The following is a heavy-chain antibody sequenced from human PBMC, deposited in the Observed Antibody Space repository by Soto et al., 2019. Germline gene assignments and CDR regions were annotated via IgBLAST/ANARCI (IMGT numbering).Heavy chain of an antibody. CDR1: GGSISSSTSY. J-gene: IGHJ4*02. Sequence: PSETLSLTCSVSGGSISSSTSYWGWIRQPPGKGLEWIGSVYYSGGSYYNPSLKSRVTVSVDTSKNQFSLRLSSVTAADSAVYYCAGHFEFPYYFDYWGQGTLVTVSS. V-gene: IGHV4-39*01. CDR2: VYYSGGS. D-gene: IGHD3-10*01. CDR3: AGHFEFPYYFDY.